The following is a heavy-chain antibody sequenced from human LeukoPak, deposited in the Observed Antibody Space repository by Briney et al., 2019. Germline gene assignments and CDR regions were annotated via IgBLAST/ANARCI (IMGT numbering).Heavy chain of an antibody. CDR1: GYSISSGYY. V-gene: IGHV4-38-2*02. Sequence: SETLSLTCTVSGYSISSGYYWGWIRQPPGKGLEWIGSIYHSGSTYYNPSLKSRVTISVDTSKNQFSLKLSSVTAADTAVYYCAGVQYYYDSSGYNAFDIWGQGTMVTVSS. J-gene: IGHJ3*02. CDR2: IYHSGST. CDR3: AGVQYYYDSSGYNAFDI. D-gene: IGHD3-22*01.